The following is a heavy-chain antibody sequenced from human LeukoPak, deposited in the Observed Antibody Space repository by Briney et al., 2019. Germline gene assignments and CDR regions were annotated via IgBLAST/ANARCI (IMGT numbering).Heavy chain of an antibody. CDR2: IRYDGSNK. CDR3: ATRGVTEAHTFDS. D-gene: IGHD1-14*01. CDR1: GFTFSSYG. V-gene: IGHV3-30*02. J-gene: IGHJ3*02. Sequence: GGALRVSCAASGFTFSSYGMHGVRPAPGRGLEGVAFIRYDGSNKYYARSLKGRFTLSRDNSKNTLYLQMNSLRVEYTAVYYCATRGVTEAHTFDSCGQGTMDTVSP.